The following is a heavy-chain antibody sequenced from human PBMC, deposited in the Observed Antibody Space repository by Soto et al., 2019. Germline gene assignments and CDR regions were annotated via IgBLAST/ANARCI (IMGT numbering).Heavy chain of an antibody. CDR3: ARGYCTNGVCRYYFDY. D-gene: IGHD2-8*01. Sequence: SETLSLTCAVYGGSFSGYYWSWIRQPPGKGLEWIGEINHSGSTNYNPSLKSRVTISVDTSKNQFSLKLSSVTAADTAVYYCARGYCTNGVCRYYFDYWGQGTLVTVSS. CDR2: INHSGST. V-gene: IGHV4-34*01. J-gene: IGHJ4*02. CDR1: GGSFSGYY.